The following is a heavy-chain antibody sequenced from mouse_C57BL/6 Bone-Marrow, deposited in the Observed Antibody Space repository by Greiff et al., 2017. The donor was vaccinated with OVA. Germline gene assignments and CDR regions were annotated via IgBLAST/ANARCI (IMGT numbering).Heavy chain of an antibody. CDR1: GFSLTSYG. D-gene: IGHD1-1*01. Sequence: QVQLQQSGPGLVQPSQSLSITCTVSGFSLTSYGVHWVRQSPGKGLEWLGVIWRGGSTDYNAAFMYRLSITKDNDKTEVSFKMNSLQADDTAIYYCAKNLYGSGAMDYCGQGTAVTVSS. CDR3: AKNLYGSGAMDY. J-gene: IGHJ4*01. CDR2: IWRGGST. V-gene: IGHV2-5*01.